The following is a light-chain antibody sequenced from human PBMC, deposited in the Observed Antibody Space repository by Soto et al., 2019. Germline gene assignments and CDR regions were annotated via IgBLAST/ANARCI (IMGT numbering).Light chain of an antibody. CDR1: QDIANY. V-gene: IGKV1-27*01. CDR2: GAI. J-gene: IGKJ1*01. CDR3: QKYYNAPRT. Sequence: DIQMTQSPSSLSASVGDRVTITCRASQDIANYLAWYQQKPGKVPKLLIYGAITLQSGVPSRFSGSGSGTDFTLTISSLQPVDVATYYCQKYYNAPRTFGQGTKV.